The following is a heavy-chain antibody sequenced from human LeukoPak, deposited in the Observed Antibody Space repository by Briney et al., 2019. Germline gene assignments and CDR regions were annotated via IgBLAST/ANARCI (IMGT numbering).Heavy chain of an antibody. V-gene: IGHV3-21*06. J-gene: IGHJ4*02. D-gene: IGHD1-14*01. Sequence: PGGSLRLSCTASGLTFSTSGFNWVGQDPGKGVEWVASIGPTGSDRYHADSIKGRFTISRDNANNFLYLQMNSLRAEDTAVYYCATETNGRHYDYWGQGTLLTVSS. CDR3: ATETNGRHYDY. CDR2: IGPTGSDR. CDR1: GLTFSTSG.